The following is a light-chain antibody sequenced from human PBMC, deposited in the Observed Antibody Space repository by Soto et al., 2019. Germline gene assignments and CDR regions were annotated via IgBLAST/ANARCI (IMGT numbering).Light chain of an antibody. CDR2: GNS. CDR3: QSYAGSLTKV. Sequence: QSVLTQPPSVSGAPGQRVTISCTGSSSNIGAGYHVHWYQQLPGTAPKLLIYGNSNRPSGVPDRFSGSKSGTSASLAITGLQAEDEADYYCQSYAGSLTKVFGTGTKLTVL. V-gene: IGLV1-40*01. CDR1: SSNIGAGYH. J-gene: IGLJ1*01.